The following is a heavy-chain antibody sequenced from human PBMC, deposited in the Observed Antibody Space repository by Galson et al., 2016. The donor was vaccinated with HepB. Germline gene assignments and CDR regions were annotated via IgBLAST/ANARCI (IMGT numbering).Heavy chain of an antibody. V-gene: IGHV1-46*01. CDR2: VNPSSGST. D-gene: IGHD5-24*01. Sequence: SVKVSCKASGYSFTTHYMHWVRQAPGQGPEWMGLVNPSSGSTTYAQKFEGRLAMTSDTSTSTVYMELRSLRSEDAAVYFCVRGGDGYTYSYFDYRGQGTLVSVSS. CDR3: VRGGDGYTYSYFDY. CDR1: GYSFTTHY. J-gene: IGHJ4*02.